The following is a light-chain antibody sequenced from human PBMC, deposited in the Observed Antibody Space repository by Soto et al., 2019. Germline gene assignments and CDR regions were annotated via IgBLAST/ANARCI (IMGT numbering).Light chain of an antibody. CDR3: QQTYSTPWT. CDR2: AAS. CDR1: QSIGNY. Sequence: DIQMTQSPSSLSASVGDRVTITCRASQSIGNYLNWYHQKQGKAPKLLIYAASTLHSGVPSRFSGSASGTVFTLTIDSLQPEDFAAYYCQQTYSTPWTFGQGTKVESK. V-gene: IGKV1-39*01. J-gene: IGKJ1*01.